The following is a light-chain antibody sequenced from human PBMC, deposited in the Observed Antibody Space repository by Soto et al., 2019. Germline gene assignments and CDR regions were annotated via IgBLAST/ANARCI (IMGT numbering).Light chain of an antibody. Sequence: IQMTQSPSSLSASIGDRVTITCRASQGIGVRLAWFQQKPGKAPQYLIQSASILQSGVPSRFSGSGSGTEFILTINSLQPEYVAIYECLQVNSFPRKFGKGTKVESK. CDR3: LQVNSFPRK. CDR2: SAS. J-gene: IGKJ1*01. CDR1: QGIGVR. V-gene: IGKV1-12*01.